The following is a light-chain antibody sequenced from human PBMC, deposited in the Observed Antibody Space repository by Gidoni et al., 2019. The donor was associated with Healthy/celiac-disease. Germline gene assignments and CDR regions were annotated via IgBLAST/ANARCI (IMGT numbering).Light chain of an antibody. CDR3: QQYGSXXYT. CDR1: QSVSSSY. J-gene: IGKJ2*01. CDR2: GAS. V-gene: IGKV3-20*01. Sequence: ELVLTQSPGTLSLSPGESATISCRASQSVSSSYLAWYQQKPGQAPRLLIYGASSRATGIPDRFSGSGSGTDFTLTISRLEPEDFAVYYCQQYGSXXYTFGQGTKLEXK.